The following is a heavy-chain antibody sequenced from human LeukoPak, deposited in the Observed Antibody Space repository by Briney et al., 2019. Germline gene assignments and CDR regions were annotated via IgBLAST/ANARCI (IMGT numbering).Heavy chain of an antibody. D-gene: IGHD6-19*01. J-gene: IGHJ5*02. Sequence: GSLRLSCAASGFTFSSYWMHWVRQAPGKGLVWVSRISSDESSTSYADSVKGRFTISRDNAKNTLYLQMNSLRAEDTAVYYCARGLQAARLAVADSWGQGTLITVSS. CDR1: GFTFSSYW. CDR2: ISSDESST. V-gene: IGHV3-74*01. CDR3: ARGLQAARLAVADS.